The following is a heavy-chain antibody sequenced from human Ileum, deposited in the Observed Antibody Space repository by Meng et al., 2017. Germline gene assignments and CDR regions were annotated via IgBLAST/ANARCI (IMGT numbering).Heavy chain of an antibody. CDR3: ARDMPYSSGSFDY. CDR2: ITAGNGNT. D-gene: IGHD3-10*01. V-gene: IGHV1-3*01. Sequence: QVQSVQSGDEVTKPGASVKVSCKASGFTFVSYAIYWVRQDPGQGLEWMGWITAGNGNTKYSQKFQGRVTITRDTSASAVYMELSNLKFEDTAVYYCARDMPYSSGSFDYWGQGTLVTVSS. J-gene: IGHJ4*02. CDR1: GFTFVSYA.